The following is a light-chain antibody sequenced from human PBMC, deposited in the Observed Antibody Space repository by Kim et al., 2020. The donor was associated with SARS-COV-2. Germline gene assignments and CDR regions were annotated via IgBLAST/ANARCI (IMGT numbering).Light chain of an antibody. CDR1: TGAVNSGYY. V-gene: IGLV7-43*01. CDR2: NTN. Sequence: PGGTVTLTCASCTGAVNSGYYPNWFQQKPGQAPRALIYNTNNKHSWTPARFSGSLLGGKAALTLSGVQPEDEAEYYCLLYYGGAQVFGGGTQLTVL. CDR3: LLYYGGAQV. J-gene: IGLJ3*02.